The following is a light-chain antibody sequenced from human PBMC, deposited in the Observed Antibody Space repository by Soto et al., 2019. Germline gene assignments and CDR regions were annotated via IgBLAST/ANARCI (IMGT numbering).Light chain of an antibody. CDR2: DVS. CDR3: QQFNVYPIT. V-gene: IGKV1-13*02. J-gene: IGKJ5*01. CDR1: QDIRGA. Sequence: AIQLTQSPSSLSASVGDRVTITCRASQDIRGALAWYQQKPGKALKLLIYDVSSLESGVPSRFSGSGSGTDFTFTISSLQPEDFATYYCQQFNVYPITFGQGTRLEIK.